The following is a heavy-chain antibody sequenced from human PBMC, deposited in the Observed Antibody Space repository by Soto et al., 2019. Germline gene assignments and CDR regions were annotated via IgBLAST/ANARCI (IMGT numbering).Heavy chain of an antibody. Sequence: SETLSLTCAVYGGSFSGYYWSWIRQPPGKGLEWIGEINHSGSTNYTPSLKSRVTISVDTSKNQFSLKLSSVTAADTAVYYCARGINYYGSGSYYNYYYYMDVWGKGTTVTVSS. CDR1: GGSFSGYY. CDR3: ARGINYYGSGSYYNYYYYMDV. J-gene: IGHJ6*03. D-gene: IGHD3-10*01. CDR2: INHSGST. V-gene: IGHV4-34*01.